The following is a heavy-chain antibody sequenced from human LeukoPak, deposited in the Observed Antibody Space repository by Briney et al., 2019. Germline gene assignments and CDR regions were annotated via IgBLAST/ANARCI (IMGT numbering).Heavy chain of an antibody. J-gene: IGHJ4*02. CDR3: ARRINYYDSSGYYYVRYFDS. D-gene: IGHD3-22*01. V-gene: IGHV3-74*01. Sequence: GGSLRLSCAASGFTFSSYWMYWVRQAPGRGPVWVARINTDGSSLNYADSVKGRFTISRDNAKNTLYLQMNSLGAEDTAVYYCARRINYYDSSGYYYVRYFDSWGQGTLVAVSS. CDR2: INTDGSSL. CDR1: GFTFSSYW.